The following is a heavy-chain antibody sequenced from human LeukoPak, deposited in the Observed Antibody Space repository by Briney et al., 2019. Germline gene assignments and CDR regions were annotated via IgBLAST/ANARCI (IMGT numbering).Heavy chain of an antibody. Sequence: GGSLRLSCAASGFAFSSYEMNWVRQAPGKGLEWVSYISSSGSTIYYADSVKGRFTISRDNSKNTLYLQMNSLRAEDTAVYYCANFGMIVGFGGWGQGTLVTVSS. CDR3: ANFGMIVGFGG. V-gene: IGHV3-48*03. CDR2: ISSSGSTI. D-gene: IGHD3-22*01. CDR1: GFAFSSYE. J-gene: IGHJ4*02.